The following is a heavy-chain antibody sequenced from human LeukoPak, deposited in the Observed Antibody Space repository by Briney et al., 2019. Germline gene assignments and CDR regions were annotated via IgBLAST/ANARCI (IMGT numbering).Heavy chain of an antibody. CDR1: GYTFTGYY. D-gene: IGHD1-26*01. Sequence: ASVKVSCKASGYTFTGYYMHWVRQAPGQGLEWMGWINPYSGGTDYAQKFQGRVTMTRNTSISTAYMELSSLRSEDTAVYYCARPRRGGRNWFDPWGQGTLVTVSS. CDR2: INPYSGGT. CDR3: ARPRRGGRNWFDP. V-gene: IGHV1-2*02. J-gene: IGHJ5*02.